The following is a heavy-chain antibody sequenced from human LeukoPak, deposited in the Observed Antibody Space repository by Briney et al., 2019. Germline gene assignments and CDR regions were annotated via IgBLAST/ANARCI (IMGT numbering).Heavy chain of an antibody. Sequence: KPSQTLSLTCAVSGGSISGGGYSWSWIRQPPGKGLEWIGYIYHSGSTYYNPSLKSRVTISVDRSKNQFSLKLSSVTAADTAVYYCARAGSRATNDAFDIWGQGTMVTVSS. V-gene: IGHV4-30-2*01. D-gene: IGHD1-26*01. CDR2: IYHSGST. J-gene: IGHJ3*02. CDR3: ARAGSRATNDAFDI. CDR1: GGSISGGGYS.